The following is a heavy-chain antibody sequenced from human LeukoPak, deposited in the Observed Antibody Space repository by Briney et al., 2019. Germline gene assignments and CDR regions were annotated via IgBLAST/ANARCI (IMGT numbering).Heavy chain of an antibody. V-gene: IGHV4-39*07. CDR2: IYYSGST. CDR3: ARDNRYYDILTGYYTPFWFDP. CDR1: GGSISSSSYY. J-gene: IGHJ5*02. Sequence: SETLSLTCTVSGGSISSSSYYWGWIRQPPGKGLEWIGSIYYSGSTYYNPSLKSRVTISVDTSKNQFSLKLSSVTAADTAVYYCARDNRYYDILTGYYTPFWFDPWGQGTLVTVSS. D-gene: IGHD3-9*01.